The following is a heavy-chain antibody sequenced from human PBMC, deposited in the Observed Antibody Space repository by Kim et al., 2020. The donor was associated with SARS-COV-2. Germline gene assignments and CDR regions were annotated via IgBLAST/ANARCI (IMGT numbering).Heavy chain of an antibody. J-gene: IGHJ4*02. CDR3: ARDLADRDTAMVSY. V-gene: IGHV3-30*01. Sequence: ADSGKGRFTIARDNSKNTLYLQMNSLRAEETAVYYCARDLADRDTAMVSYWGQGTLVTVSS. D-gene: IGHD5-18*01.